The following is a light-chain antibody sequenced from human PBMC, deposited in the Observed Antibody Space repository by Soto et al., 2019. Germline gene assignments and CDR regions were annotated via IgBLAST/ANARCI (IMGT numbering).Light chain of an antibody. V-gene: IGKV1-33*01. CDR2: DAS. CDR3: QQFYDLPIT. J-gene: IGKJ5*01. CDR1: QDISDV. Sequence: IQMTQSPSALSASVLDIXTXXXQASQDISDVLNWYQQQPGKAPKVLIYDASKLQTGVPSRFSGRGSGKDFTFTISSLQPDDSGTYYCQQFYDLPITFGQGTRLEIK.